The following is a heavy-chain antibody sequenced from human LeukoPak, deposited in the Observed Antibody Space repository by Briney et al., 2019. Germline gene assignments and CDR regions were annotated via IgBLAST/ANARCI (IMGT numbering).Heavy chain of an antibody. V-gene: IGHV1-2*06. CDR3: ARDSSGSDSSGLGH. Sequence: ASVKVSCKASGYTFTGYYMHWVRQAPGQGLKWIGRINPNSGGTNYAQKFQGRVTMTRDTSISTAYMELSRLRSDDTAVYYCARDSSGSDSSGLGHWGQGTLVTVSS. D-gene: IGHD3-22*01. CDR2: INPNSGGT. J-gene: IGHJ1*01. CDR1: GYTFTGYY.